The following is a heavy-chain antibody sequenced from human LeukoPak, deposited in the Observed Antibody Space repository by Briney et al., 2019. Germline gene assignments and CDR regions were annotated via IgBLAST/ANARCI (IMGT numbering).Heavy chain of an antibody. Sequence: GAPVKVSCKASGYTFTSYGISWVRQAPGQGLEWMGWISAYNGNTNYAQKLQGRVTMTTDTSTSTAYMELRSLRSDDTAVYYCARDKLERRPYYYGMDVWGKGTTVTVSS. CDR1: GYTFTSYG. D-gene: IGHD1-1*01. CDR2: ISAYNGNT. CDR3: ARDKLERRPYYYGMDV. J-gene: IGHJ6*04. V-gene: IGHV1-18*04.